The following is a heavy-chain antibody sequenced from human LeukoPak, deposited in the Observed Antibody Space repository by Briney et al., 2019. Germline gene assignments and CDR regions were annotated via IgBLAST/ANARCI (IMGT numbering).Heavy chain of an antibody. D-gene: IGHD3-22*01. V-gene: IGHV3-21*04. Sequence: GGSLRLSCAASGFTFSSDSMNCIRQAPRKGLEGVSSITSSTNYRYYTDSVKGRFTISRDDSKNTLYLQMNSLRAEDKAVYYCSRDTNFYGSSGYYSGSDFDYWGQGTLVTVSS. CDR2: ITSSTNYR. CDR1: GFTFSSDS. J-gene: IGHJ4*02. CDR3: SRDTNFYGSSGYYSGSDFDY.